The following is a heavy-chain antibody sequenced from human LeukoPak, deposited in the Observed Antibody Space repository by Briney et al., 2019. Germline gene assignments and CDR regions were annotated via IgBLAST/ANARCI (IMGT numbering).Heavy chain of an antibody. CDR3: ARTYYYDPFDF. J-gene: IGHJ4*02. CDR2: IYYSGST. Sequence: PSETLSLACTVSGGSISSYYWSWIRQPPGKGLEWIGYIYYSGSTYYNPSLKSRVTISVDTSKNQFSLKLSSVTAADTAVYYCARTYYYDPFDFWGQGTLVTVSS. D-gene: IGHD3-22*01. CDR1: GGSISSYY. V-gene: IGHV4-59*04.